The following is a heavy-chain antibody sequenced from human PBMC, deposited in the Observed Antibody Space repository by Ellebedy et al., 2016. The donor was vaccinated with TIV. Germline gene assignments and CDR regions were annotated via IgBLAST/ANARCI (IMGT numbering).Heavy chain of an antibody. J-gene: IGHJ4*02. CDR3: ATKHCTGGNCHHPTFDY. V-gene: IGHV1-2*02. CDR2: IRPNRGDT. Sequence: ASVKVSXXTSGYTLPTFYLHWVRQAPGQGLEWMGWIRPNRGDTNCPQKFQDRVTMTSDTSISTAYMELSSLRSDDTAVYYCATKHCTGGNCHHPTFDYWGQGTLVTVSS. D-gene: IGHD2-8*02. CDR1: GYTLPTFY.